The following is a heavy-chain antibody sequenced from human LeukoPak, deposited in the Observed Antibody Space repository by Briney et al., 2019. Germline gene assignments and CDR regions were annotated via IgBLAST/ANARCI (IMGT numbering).Heavy chain of an antibody. CDR1: GGSFSGYY. CDR3: ARRRVVVVAATVPSLKRYWYFDL. CDR2: INHSGST. Sequence: SETLSLTCAVYGGSFSGYYWSWIRQPPGKGLEWIGEINHSGSTNYNPSLKSRVTISVDTSKTQFSLKLSSVTAADTAVYYCARRRVVVVAATVPSLKRYWYFDLWGRGTLVTVSS. J-gene: IGHJ2*01. V-gene: IGHV4-34*01. D-gene: IGHD2-15*01.